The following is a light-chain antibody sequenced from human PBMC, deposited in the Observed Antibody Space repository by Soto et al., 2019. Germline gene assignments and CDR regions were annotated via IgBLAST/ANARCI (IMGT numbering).Light chain of an antibody. Sequence: DIQMTQSPPTVSAFVGDRVTFSCRASQTIGYWLAWYQQKPGQAPVLLIEKTSSLQSGVASRFYGSGSGTDFTLTITSLQTDDVGTYYCQQYSRYCTFGPGTKVEIK. CDR3: QQYSRYCT. CDR2: KTS. J-gene: IGKJ1*01. V-gene: IGKV1-5*03. CDR1: QTIGYW.